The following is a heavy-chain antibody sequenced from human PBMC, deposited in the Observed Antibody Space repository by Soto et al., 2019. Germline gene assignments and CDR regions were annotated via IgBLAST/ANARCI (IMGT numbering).Heavy chain of an antibody. CDR2: ISAYNGNT. Sequence: ASVKGSCKASGYTFTSYGISWVRQAPGQGLEWMGWISAYNGNTKYAQKLQGRVTMTTDTSTSTADMELRSLRSDDTSVYYCARDAPPADYWGQGTLVTVSS. CDR3: ARDAPPADY. J-gene: IGHJ4*02. V-gene: IGHV1-18*01. CDR1: GYTFTSYG.